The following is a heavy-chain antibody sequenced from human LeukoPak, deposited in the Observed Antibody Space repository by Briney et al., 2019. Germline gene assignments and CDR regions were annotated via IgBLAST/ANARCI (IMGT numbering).Heavy chain of an antibody. V-gene: IGHV1-18*01. D-gene: IGHD6-19*01. CDR2: ISAYNGNT. CDR1: GYTFTSYG. Sequence: ASVKLSCKASGYTFTSYGISWVRQAHGQGLEWMGWISAYNGNTNYAQKLQGRVTMTTDTSTSTAYMELRSLRSDDTAVYYCARDEGSGWYGYYYYYGMDVWGQGTTVTVSS. J-gene: IGHJ6*02. CDR3: ARDEGSGWYGYYYYYGMDV.